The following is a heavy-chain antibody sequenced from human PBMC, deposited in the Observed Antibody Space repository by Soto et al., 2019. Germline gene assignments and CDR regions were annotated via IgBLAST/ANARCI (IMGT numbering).Heavy chain of an antibody. CDR1: GGSISSGDYY. V-gene: IGHV4-30-4*01. Sequence: SETLSLTCTVSGGSISSGDYYWIWIRQPPGKGLEWIGYIYYSGSTYYNPSLKSRVTISVDTSKNQFSLKLNSVTAADTAVYYCGCVKYHDSSSLDYWGQGALVTVSS. CDR3: GCVKYHDSSSLDY. CDR2: IYYSGST. D-gene: IGHD3-22*01. J-gene: IGHJ4*02.